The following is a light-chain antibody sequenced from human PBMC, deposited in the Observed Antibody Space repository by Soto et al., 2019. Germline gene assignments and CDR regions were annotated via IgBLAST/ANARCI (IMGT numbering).Light chain of an antibody. CDR2: AVS. J-gene: IGKJ5*01. CDR1: QDIDNS. Sequence: IQLTQSPSSLSASVGETVTITCRASQDIDNSLNWYQHKPGKAPKLLVYAVSFLETGVPSRFSGRGSGTVFSLTINSLQSDDFATYYCQQHDVRPTMTFGQGTRLDSK. CDR3: QQHDVRPTMT. V-gene: IGKV1-33*01.